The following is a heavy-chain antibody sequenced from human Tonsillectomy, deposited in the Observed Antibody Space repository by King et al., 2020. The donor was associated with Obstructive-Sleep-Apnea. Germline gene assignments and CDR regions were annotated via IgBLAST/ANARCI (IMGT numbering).Heavy chain of an antibody. CDR2: IYYSGST. D-gene: IGHD3-3*01. Sequence: VQLQESGPGLVKPSQTLSLTCTVSGGSISSGGYYWSWIRQHPGKGLEWIGYIYYSGSTYYNPSLKSRVTISVDTSKNQFSLKLSSVTAADTAVYYCARVGTALEWLPNYYYGMDVWGQGTTVTVS. V-gene: IGHV4-31*03. CDR1: GGSISSGGYY. J-gene: IGHJ6*02. CDR3: ARVGTALEWLPNYYYGMDV.